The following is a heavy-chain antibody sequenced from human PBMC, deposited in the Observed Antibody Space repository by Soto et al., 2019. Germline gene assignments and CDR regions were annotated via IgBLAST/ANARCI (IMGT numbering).Heavy chain of an antibody. V-gene: IGHV5-10-1*01. CDR2: IDPSDSYT. J-gene: IGHJ6*02. CDR3: ASLISDYSYGMDI. Sequence: SWVSKIPGKGLEWMGRIDPSDSYTNYSPSFQGHVTISADKSISTAYLQWSSLKASDTAMYYCASLISDYSYGMDIWGQGTTVTVSS.